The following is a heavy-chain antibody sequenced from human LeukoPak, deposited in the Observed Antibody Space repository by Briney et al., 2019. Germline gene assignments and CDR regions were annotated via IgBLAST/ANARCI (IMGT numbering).Heavy chain of an antibody. CDR3: ARDSGITMIVVAPDY. J-gene: IGHJ4*02. D-gene: IGHD3-22*01. CDR1: GYTFTSYG. V-gene: IGHV1-18*01. CDR2: ISAYNGNT. Sequence: AASVKVSCKASGYTFTSYGISWVRQAPGQGLEWMGWISAYNGNTNYAQKLQGRVTMTTDTSTSTAYMELRSLRSDDTAVYYCARDSGITMIVVAPDYWGQGTLVTVSS.